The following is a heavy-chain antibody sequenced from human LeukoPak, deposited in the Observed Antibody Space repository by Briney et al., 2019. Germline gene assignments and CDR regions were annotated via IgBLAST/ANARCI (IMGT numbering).Heavy chain of an antibody. J-gene: IGHJ3*02. D-gene: IGHD3-10*01. Sequence: PGGSLRLSCAASGFTFNYYAMNWVRQAPGKGLEWVSAILGGGDTTSYADSVKGRFTISRDNSKNTLYLQMNSLRAEDTAVYYCAKDLHYYGSGRKPDAFDIWGQGTMVTVSS. V-gene: IGHV3-23*01. CDR3: AKDLHYYGSGRKPDAFDI. CDR2: ILGGGDTT. CDR1: GFTFNYYA.